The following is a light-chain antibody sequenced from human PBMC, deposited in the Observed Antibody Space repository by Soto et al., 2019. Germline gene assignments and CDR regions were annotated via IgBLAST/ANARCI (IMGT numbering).Light chain of an antibody. CDR2: DVS. CDR1: SSDVGGYNY. V-gene: IGLV2-11*01. J-gene: IGLJ1*01. Sequence: QSALTQPASVSGSPGQSITISCTRTSSDVGGYNYVSWYQQHPGKAPKLMIYDVSRRPSGVPDRFSGSKSGNTASLTISGLQAEDEADYYCCSYAGSYTYVFATGTKLTVL. CDR3: CSYAGSYTYV.